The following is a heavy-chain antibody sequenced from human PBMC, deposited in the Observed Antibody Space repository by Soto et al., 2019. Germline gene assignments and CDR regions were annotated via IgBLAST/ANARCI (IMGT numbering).Heavy chain of an antibody. J-gene: IGHJ4*02. Sequence: GASVKVSCKASGYTFNNYVISWVRQAPGQGLEWMGCSSTYNGNINYAQKLQDRVTMTTDTSTSTAYMELRSLRSDDLAVYYCARDAYGVYSYWGQGTLVAVSS. CDR2: SSTYNGNI. D-gene: IGHD2-8*01. CDR1: GYTFNNYV. CDR3: ARDAYGVYSY. V-gene: IGHV1-18*03.